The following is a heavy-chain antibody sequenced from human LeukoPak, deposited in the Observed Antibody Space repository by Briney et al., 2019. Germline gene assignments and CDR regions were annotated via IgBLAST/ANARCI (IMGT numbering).Heavy chain of an antibody. CDR1: GGSFSGYY. J-gene: IGHJ4*02. D-gene: IGHD1-26*01. CDR2: INHSGST. Sequence: PSETLSLTCAVYGGSFSGYYWSWIRQPPGKGLEWIGEINHSGSTNYNPSLKSRVTISVDTSKNQFSLKLNSVTAADTAVYYCARVWIASGSYYDDRGAFDYWGQGTLVTVSS. V-gene: IGHV4-34*01. CDR3: ARVWIASGSYYDDRGAFDY.